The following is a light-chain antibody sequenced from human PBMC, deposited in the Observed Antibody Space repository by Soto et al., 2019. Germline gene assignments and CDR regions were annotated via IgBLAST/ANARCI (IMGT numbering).Light chain of an antibody. V-gene: IGKV3-20*01. CDR3: QKYGTSPLN. J-gene: IGKJ4*01. CDR2: GAS. Sequence: EIVITHSPFTLSVSPVERATLSFMASQSVSSSYLAWYQQKPGQAPRLLIYGASSRATGIPDRFSGSGSGTGFTLTISRLEPEDFAIYYCQKYGTSPLNFGGGTKVDIK. CDR1: QSVSSSY.